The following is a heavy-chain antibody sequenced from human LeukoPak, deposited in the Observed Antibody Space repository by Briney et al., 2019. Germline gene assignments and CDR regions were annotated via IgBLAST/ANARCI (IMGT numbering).Heavy chain of an antibody. V-gene: IGHV4-34*01. J-gene: IGHJ5*02. CDR2: INHSGST. Sequence: SETLSLTCTVSGGSIRGYFWNWIRQPPGKGLEWIGEINHSGSTNYNPSLKSRVTISVDTSKNQFSLKLSSVTAADTAVYYCARGIIVVVPAATYPYNWFDPWGQGTLVTVSS. CDR1: GGSIRGYF. CDR3: ARGIIVVVPAATYPYNWFDP. D-gene: IGHD2-2*01.